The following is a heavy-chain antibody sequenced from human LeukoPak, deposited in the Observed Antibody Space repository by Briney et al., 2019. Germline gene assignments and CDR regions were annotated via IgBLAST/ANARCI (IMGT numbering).Heavy chain of an antibody. CDR2: INTNTGNP. Sequence: ASVKVSCKASGYTFTRFAMNWVRQAPGQGLEWMGWINTNTGNPTYAQGFTGRFVFSLDTSVSTAYLQISSLKADDTAVYYCARAEGTYYYDSSGYQTMLGAFDIWGQGTMVTVSS. J-gene: IGHJ3*02. CDR1: GYTFTRFA. V-gene: IGHV7-4-1*02. CDR3: ARAEGTYYYDSSGYQTMLGAFDI. D-gene: IGHD3-22*01.